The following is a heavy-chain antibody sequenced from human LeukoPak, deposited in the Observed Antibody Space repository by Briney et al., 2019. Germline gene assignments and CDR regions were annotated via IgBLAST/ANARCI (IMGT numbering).Heavy chain of an antibody. CDR3: AKRQGYYDSSGYYPPDY. CDR1: GFTVSSNY. D-gene: IGHD3-22*01. CDR2: IYSGGST. V-gene: IGHV3-53*05. Sequence: GGSLRLSCAASGFTVSSNYMSWVRQAPGKGLEWVSVIYSGGSTYYADSVKGRFTISRDNSKNTLYLQMNSLRAEDTAVYYCAKRQGYYDSSGYYPPDYWGQGTLVTVSS. J-gene: IGHJ4*02.